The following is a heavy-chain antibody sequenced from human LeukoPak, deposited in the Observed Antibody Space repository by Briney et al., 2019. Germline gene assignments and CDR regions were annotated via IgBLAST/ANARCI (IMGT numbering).Heavy chain of an antibody. CDR2: ISYSGST. Sequence: SETLSLTCTVSSGSISGYYWSWIRQPPGKGLEWVGYISYSGSTNYNPSLKSRVTISVDTSKNQFSLKLSSVTAADTAIYYCARDGKAGSLFAYWGQGTLVTVSS. J-gene: IGHJ4*02. D-gene: IGHD6-19*01. V-gene: IGHV4-59*01. CDR1: SGSISGYY. CDR3: ARDGKAGSLFAY.